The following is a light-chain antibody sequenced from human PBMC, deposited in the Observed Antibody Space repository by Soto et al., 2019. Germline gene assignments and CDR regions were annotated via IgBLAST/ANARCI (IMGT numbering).Light chain of an antibody. CDR3: QQRDVWPLT. V-gene: IGKV3-11*01. J-gene: IGKJ4*01. Sequence: EIVLTQSPATLSLSPGERATLSCRASQSVSRYLAWYQQRPGQAPRLLIYDASNRATGIPARFSGSGSGTDFTLTISSLAPEDFAIYYCQQRDVWPLTFGGGTKVEIK. CDR1: QSVSRY. CDR2: DAS.